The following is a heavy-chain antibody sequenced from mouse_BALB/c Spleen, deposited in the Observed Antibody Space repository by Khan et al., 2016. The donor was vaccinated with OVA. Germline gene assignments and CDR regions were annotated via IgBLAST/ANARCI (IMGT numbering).Heavy chain of an antibody. V-gene: IGHV1S137*01. CDR2: ISTYSGST. CDR3: AKPAYDGYYDY. Sequence: QVQLKESGPELVRPGVSVKISYKGSGYTFTDYAMYWVKQSHAKSLEWIGLISTYSGSTNYNQKFKGKVTMTVDKSSSAAYMELARLTSEDSAIYSCAKPAYDGYYDYWGQGTSLTVSS. D-gene: IGHD2-3*01. J-gene: IGHJ2*02. CDR1: GYTFTDYA.